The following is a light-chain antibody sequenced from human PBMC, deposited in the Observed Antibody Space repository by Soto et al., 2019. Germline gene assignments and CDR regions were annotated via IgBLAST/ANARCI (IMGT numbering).Light chain of an antibody. V-gene: IGKV3-15*01. CDR2: GAS. CDR1: QSVSSN. J-gene: IGKJ1*01. Sequence: EIVMTRSPATLSVSPGGRASVGCRASQSVSSNLAWYQQKPGQAPRLLIYGASTRATGIPARFSGSGSGTEFTLTISSLQSEDFAVYYCQQYNNWPRSWTFGQGTKVDIK. CDR3: QQYNNWPRSWT.